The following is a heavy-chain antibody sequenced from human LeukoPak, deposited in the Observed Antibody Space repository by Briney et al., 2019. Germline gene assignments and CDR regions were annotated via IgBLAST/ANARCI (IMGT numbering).Heavy chain of an antibody. Sequence: PGGSLRLSCAASGFTFSSYAMSWVRQAPGKGLEWVSAISGRGGSTYYAESVKGRVTISRDNYKNTLYLQMNSLRAEDTAVYYCAKIPSSVGFYYYYYMDVWGKGTTVTVSS. CDR3: AKIPSSVGFYYYYYMDV. V-gene: IGHV3-23*01. D-gene: IGHD4-23*01. CDR1: GFTFSSYA. CDR2: ISGRGGST. J-gene: IGHJ6*03.